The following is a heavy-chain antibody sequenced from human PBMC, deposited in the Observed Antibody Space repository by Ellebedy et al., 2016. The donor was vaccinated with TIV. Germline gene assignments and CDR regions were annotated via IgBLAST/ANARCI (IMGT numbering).Heavy chain of an antibody. J-gene: IGHJ5*02. V-gene: IGHV3-23*01. D-gene: IGHD3-3*01. CDR1: GFSFISHA. Sequence: PGGSLRLSCAASGFSFISHAMSWVLQAPGKGLEWVSTISASGVSTYHADSVKGRFTISSDSSETKIYLQMNSLRAEDTAMYYCTKFDFWSDYRRFDPWGQGTLVTVSS. CDR3: TKFDFWSDYRRFDP. CDR2: ISASGVST.